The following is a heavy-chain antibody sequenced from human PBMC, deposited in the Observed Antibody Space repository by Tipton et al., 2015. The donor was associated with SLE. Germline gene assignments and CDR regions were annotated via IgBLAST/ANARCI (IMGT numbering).Heavy chain of an antibody. J-gene: IGHJ6*03. CDR1: GFTFSDHY. D-gene: IGHD5-12*01. CDR3: ALVDMVAYYMDV. V-gene: IGHV3-72*01. Sequence: SLRLSCAASGFTFSDHYMDWVRQAPGRGLEWVGRIRNKANSYTAEYAASVKGRFTISRDDSKNSLYLQMNSLKTEDTAVYYGALVDMVAYYMDVWGKGTTVTVSS. CDR2: IRNKANSYTA.